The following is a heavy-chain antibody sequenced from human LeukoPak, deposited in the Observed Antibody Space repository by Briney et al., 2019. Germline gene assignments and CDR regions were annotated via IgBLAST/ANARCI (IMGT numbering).Heavy chain of an antibody. D-gene: IGHD6-19*01. V-gene: IGHV4-61*02. CDR2: IYSSGST. CDR3: ARGGSGWNYYYYYMDV. CDR1: GGSISSGSYY. J-gene: IGHJ6*03. Sequence: TSETLSLTCTGSGGSISSGSYYWSWIRQPAGKGLEWIGRIYSSGSTNYNPSLKSRVTISVDTSKNQFSLKLSSVTAADTAVYYCARGGSGWNYYYYYMDVWGKGTTVTISS.